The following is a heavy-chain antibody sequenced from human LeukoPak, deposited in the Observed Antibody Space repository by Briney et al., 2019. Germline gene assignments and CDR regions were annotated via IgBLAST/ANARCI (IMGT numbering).Heavy chain of an antibody. CDR1: GGSISSYY. J-gene: IGHJ4*02. CDR3: ARGSADY. CDR2: IYHSGGA. V-gene: IGHV4-4*07. Sequence: SETLSLTCTVSGGSISSYYWSWIRQPAGKGLEWIGCIYHSGGANYNPSLKSRVTISIDTPKKQFSLKLSSVTAADTAVYYCARGSADYWGQGILVTVSS.